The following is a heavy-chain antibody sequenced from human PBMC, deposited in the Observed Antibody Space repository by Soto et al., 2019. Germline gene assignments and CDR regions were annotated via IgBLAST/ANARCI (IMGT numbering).Heavy chain of an antibody. CDR1: GYTFTNYG. J-gene: IGHJ1*01. V-gene: IGHV1-18*01. CDR2: ISGDNGDT. D-gene: IGHD6-6*01. Sequence: QVQLVQSGAEGKKPGASVKVSCKASGYTFTNYGTSWVRQAPGQGLEYMGWISGDNGDTHYAQKVQGRVTMTTDTSTNTAYMELRSLRPDATAVYYCVRCPSLGYFQYWGQGTLVTVSS. CDR3: VRCPSLGYFQY.